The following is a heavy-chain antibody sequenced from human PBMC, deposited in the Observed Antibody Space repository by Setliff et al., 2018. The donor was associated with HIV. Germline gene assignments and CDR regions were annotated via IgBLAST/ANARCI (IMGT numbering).Heavy chain of an antibody. Sequence: ASVKVSCKASGYTFTNYGITWVRQAPGQGLEWMGWITADNGNTNYAQRFKGRVTMTTDTSTSTAYMELRSLRSDDTAVYYCARDTIVGATPVVGYWGQGTLVTVSS. V-gene: IGHV1-18*01. CDR3: ARDTIVGATPVVGY. CDR2: ITADNGNT. D-gene: IGHD1-26*01. J-gene: IGHJ4*02. CDR1: GYTFTNYG.